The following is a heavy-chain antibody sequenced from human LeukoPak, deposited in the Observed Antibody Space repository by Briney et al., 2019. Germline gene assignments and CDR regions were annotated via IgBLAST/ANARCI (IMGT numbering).Heavy chain of an antibody. D-gene: IGHD6-13*01. J-gene: IGHJ4*02. CDR2: IYYSGST. V-gene: IGHV4-59*08. CDR3: ARHRAAAAPFDY. CDR1: GGSISSYY. Sequence: SETLSLTCTVSGGSISSYYWSWIRQPPGKGLEWIGYIYYSGSTNYNPSLKSRVTISVDTSKNQFSLKLSSVTAADTAVYYCARHRAAAAPFDYWGQGTLVTVSS.